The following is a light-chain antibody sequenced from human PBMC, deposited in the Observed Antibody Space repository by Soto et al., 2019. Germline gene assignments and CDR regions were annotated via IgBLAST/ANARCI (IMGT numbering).Light chain of an antibody. J-gene: IGKJ4*01. V-gene: IGKV3-15*01. CDR3: RPYNNWPLT. Sequence: LTQPPGTLALSQGEGPTLSCRASLSVSSVYLAWYQQKPGQAPRRLIYGASNRATGVPARFSGSRSGPEFTLTINSLQSEDFAIYYCRPYNNWPLTFGGGSKVDIK. CDR2: GAS. CDR1: LSVSSVY.